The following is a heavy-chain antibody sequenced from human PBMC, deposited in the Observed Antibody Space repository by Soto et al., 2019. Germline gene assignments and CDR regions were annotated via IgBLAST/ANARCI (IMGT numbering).Heavy chain of an antibody. V-gene: IGHV3-23*01. CDR3: TKGGIPRRYNIPKVDFDY. J-gene: IGHJ4*02. CDR1: GFIFSNYA. Sequence: LRLSCAASGFIFSNYAMGWVRQAPGRGLEWVSAISGSGATTYYPDSVKGRFTISRDNSKNTLYLQMNNLRADDTAVYYCTKGGIPRRYNIPKVDFDYWGQGSLVTVSS. CDR2: ISGSGATT. D-gene: IGHD1-1*01.